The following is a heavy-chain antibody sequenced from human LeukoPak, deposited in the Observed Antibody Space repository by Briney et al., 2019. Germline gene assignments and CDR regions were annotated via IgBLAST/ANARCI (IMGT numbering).Heavy chain of an antibody. V-gene: IGHV3-74*01. CDR1: GFTFSSNW. Sequence: PGGSLRLSCAASGFTFSSNWTYWVRQASGKGLVWVSRINRDGSSIGYADSVKGRFTISRDNARNTLYLQMNSLRAEDTALYYCASGGRVGDIFDIWGQGTMVTVSS. CDR2: INRDGSSI. D-gene: IGHD2-15*01. CDR3: ASGGRVGDIFDI. J-gene: IGHJ3*02.